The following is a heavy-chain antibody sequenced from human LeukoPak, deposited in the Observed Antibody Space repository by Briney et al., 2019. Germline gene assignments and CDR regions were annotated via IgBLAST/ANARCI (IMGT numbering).Heavy chain of an antibody. CDR2: ISWNSGSI. J-gene: IGHJ4*02. V-gene: IGHV3-9*01. Sequence: GGSLRLSYAASGFIFDDYAMHWVRQAPGKGLEWVSGISWNSGSIGYADSVKGRFTISRDNAKNSLYLQMNSLRAEDTALYYCAKDRDYSSSGASVDYWGQGTLVTVSS. CDR1: GFIFDDYA. D-gene: IGHD6-6*01. CDR3: AKDRDYSSSGASVDY.